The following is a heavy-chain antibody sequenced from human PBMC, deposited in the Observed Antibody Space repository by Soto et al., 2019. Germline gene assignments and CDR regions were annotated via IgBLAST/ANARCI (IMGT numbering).Heavy chain of an antibody. CDR2: IIPIFGTA. CDR1: GGPFISYA. D-gene: IGHD2-8*01. V-gene: IGHV1-69*13. CDR3: AIRECTNGVCYNYYYYGMDV. Sequence: VTVGIKASGGPFISYAIIWVRQAPGQGLEWMGGIIPIFGTANYAQKFQGRVTITADESTSTAYMELSSLRSEDTAVYYCAIRECTNGVCYNYYYYGMDVWGQGTTVTVSS. J-gene: IGHJ6*02.